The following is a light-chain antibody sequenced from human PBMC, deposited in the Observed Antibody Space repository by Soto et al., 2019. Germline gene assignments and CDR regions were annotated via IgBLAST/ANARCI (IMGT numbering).Light chain of an antibody. CDR1: QSLPYKDGNTY. CDR3: MQSGYWPPYT. Sequence: DVVLPQSPLSLPVTLGQPASISCRSSQSLPYKDGNTYFHWFQQRPGQSPRRLISLVSNRVSGGRDRFSGSGSGTDFTLRNSRVEAEDVGVYYCMQSGYWPPYTFGQGTKLEI. CDR2: LVS. V-gene: IGKV2-30*01. J-gene: IGKJ2*01.